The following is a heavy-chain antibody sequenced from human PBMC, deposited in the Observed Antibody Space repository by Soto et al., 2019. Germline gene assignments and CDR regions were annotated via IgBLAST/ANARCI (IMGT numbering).Heavy chain of an antibody. CDR1: GYTFTGHY. J-gene: IGHJ5*02. V-gene: IGHV1-2*02. D-gene: IGHD4-17*01. CDR3: ARDRATVTGNWLAP. CDR2: INPNSGVT. Sequence: QVQLVQSGAEVKKPGASVKVSCKASGYTFTGHYMHWVRQAPGQGLEWMGCINPNSGVTNYAQTFQDRITMTRDTSISTAYMELSRLRYDDTAIYYCARDRATVTGNWLAPWGQGTLVTVSS.